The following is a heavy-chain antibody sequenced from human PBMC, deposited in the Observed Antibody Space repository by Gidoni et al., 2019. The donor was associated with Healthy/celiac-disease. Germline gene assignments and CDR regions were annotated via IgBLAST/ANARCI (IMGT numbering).Heavy chain of an antibody. D-gene: IGHD1-26*01. V-gene: IGHV3-33*01. Sequence: QVQLVESGGGVVQPGRSLRLSCAASGFTFSSYGMHWVRQAPGKGLEWVAVIWYDGSNKYYADSVKGRFTISRDNSKNTLYLQMNSLRAEDTAVYYCARERYYMTPSPYGDYWGQGTLVTVSS. CDR2: IWYDGSNK. CDR1: GFTFSSYG. J-gene: IGHJ4*02. CDR3: ARERYYMTPSPYGDY.